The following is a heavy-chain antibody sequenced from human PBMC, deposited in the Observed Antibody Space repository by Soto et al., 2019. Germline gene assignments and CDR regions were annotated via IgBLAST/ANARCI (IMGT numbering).Heavy chain of an antibody. CDR3: ARDRAEVYYDSSGYYPPAFDP. V-gene: IGHV3-11*05. CDR2: ISSSSSYT. J-gene: IGHJ5*02. Sequence: GGSLRLSCAASGFTFSDYYMSWIRQAQGKGLEWVSYISSSSSYTNYADSVKGRFTISRDNAKNSLYLQMNSLRAEDTAVYYCARDRAEVYYDSSGYYPPAFDPWGQGTLVTVSS. CDR1: GFTFSDYY. D-gene: IGHD3-22*01.